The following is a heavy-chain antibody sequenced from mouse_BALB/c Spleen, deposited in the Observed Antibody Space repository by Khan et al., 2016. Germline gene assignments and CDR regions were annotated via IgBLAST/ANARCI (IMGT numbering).Heavy chain of an antibody. CDR2: INPYNDST. Sequence: VQLQQSGPELVKPGASVKMSCKASGYTFTSYVMHWVKQKPGQGLEWIGYINPYNDSTKYNEKFKGKATLTSAKSSSTAYMELRSLTSEYSAVYYCARGPYYGNYFDYWGQGTTLTVSS. CDR1: GYTFTSYV. J-gene: IGHJ2*01. V-gene: IGHV1S136*01. D-gene: IGHD1-1*02. CDR3: ARGPYYGNYFDY.